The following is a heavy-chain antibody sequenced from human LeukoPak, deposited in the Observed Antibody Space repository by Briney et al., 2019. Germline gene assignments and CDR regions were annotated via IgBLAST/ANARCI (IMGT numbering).Heavy chain of an antibody. Sequence: GGSLRLSCAASGLSFDEYAMHWVRRAPGKGLEWVSLISGDGAKTYYADSVKGRFTISRDNSKTSLYLQMNSLRTEDTALYYCTKDRYCTTTSCPLDYWGQGTLVTVSS. CDR3: TKDRYCTTTSCPLDY. CDR1: GLSFDEYA. J-gene: IGHJ4*02. D-gene: IGHD2-2*01. V-gene: IGHV3-43*02. CDR2: ISGDGAKT.